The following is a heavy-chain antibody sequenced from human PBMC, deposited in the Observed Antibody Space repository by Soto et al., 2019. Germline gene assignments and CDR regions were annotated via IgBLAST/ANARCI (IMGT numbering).Heavy chain of an antibody. D-gene: IGHD5-18*01. CDR3: ARGGGYSYGPYYFDY. CDR2: INAGNGNT. CDR1: GYTFTSYA. J-gene: IGHJ4*02. V-gene: IGHV1-3*01. Sequence: GASVKVSCKASGYTFTSYAMHWVRQAPGQRLEWMGWINAGNGNTKYSQKFQGRVTTTRDTSASTAYMELSSLRSEDTAVYYCARGGGYSYGPYYFDYWGQGTLVTVSS.